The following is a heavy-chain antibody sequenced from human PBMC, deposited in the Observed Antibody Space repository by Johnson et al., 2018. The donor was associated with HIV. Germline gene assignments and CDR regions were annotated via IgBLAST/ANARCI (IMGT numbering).Heavy chain of an antibody. Sequence: VQLVESGGGLIQPGGSLRLSCAASGFTVSSNYMSWVRQAPGKGLEWVSVIYSGGSTYYADSVKDRFTISRDSSKNTLYLQMNSLRAEDTAVYYCARGTRGYNLAPDAFDIWGQGTMVTVSS. J-gene: IGHJ3*02. CDR1: GFTVSSNY. CDR3: ARGTRGYNLAPDAFDI. D-gene: IGHD5-24*01. V-gene: IGHV3-53*01. CDR2: IYSGGST.